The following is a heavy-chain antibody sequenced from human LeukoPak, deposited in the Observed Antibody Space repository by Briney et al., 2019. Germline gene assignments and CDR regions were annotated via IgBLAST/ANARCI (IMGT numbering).Heavy chain of an antibody. D-gene: IGHD5-12*01. CDR2: IYSSGNT. V-gene: IGHV4-4*07. CDR3: ARDGSGYSGYENFDY. J-gene: IGHJ4*02. Sequence: PSETLSLTCTVSGASISGYFWSWIRQPAGKGPEWIGRIYSSGNTNHNRSLKSRVTMSVDTSKNQFSLKLSSVTAADTAVYYCARDGSGYSGYENFDYWGQGTLVTVSS. CDR1: GASISGYF.